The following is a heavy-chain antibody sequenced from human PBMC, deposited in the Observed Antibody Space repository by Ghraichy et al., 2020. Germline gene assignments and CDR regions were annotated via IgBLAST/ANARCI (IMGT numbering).Heavy chain of an antibody. D-gene: IGHD1-26*01. CDR1: GFTFSSYS. V-gene: IGHV3-21*01. CDR3: ARGGGGSYFPLDY. Sequence: GGSLRLSCAASGFTFSSYSMNWVRQAPGKGLEWVSSISSSSYIYYADSVKGRFTISRDNAKNSLYLQMNSLRAEDTAVYYCARGGGGSYFPLDYWGQGTLVTVSS. CDR2: ISSSSYI. J-gene: IGHJ4*02.